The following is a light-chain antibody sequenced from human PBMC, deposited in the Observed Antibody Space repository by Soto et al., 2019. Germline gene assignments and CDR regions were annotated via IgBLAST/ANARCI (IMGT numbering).Light chain of an antibody. J-gene: IGKJ4*01. V-gene: IGKV3-20*01. CDR3: QQYDSSPLT. CDR2: GAS. CDR1: QSVSSNF. Sequence: EMVLTQSPGTLSLSPGERATLSCRASQSVSSNFLAWYQQKPGPAPRLLIYGASSRATGIPDRFSGSGSGTDFTLTISRLEPEEFAVYYFQQYDSSPLTFGGGTKVEIK.